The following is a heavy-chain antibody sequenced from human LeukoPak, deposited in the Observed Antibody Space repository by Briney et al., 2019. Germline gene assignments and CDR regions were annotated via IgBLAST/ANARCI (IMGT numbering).Heavy chain of an antibody. D-gene: IGHD3-10*01. V-gene: IGHV3-23*01. CDR1: GFTFSSYA. J-gene: IGHJ5*02. CDR2: INGSGGNT. CDR3: AKDPTHASGPNWFDP. Sequence: GGSLSLSCAASGFTFSSYAMRWVRQAPGEGLEWVSAINGSGGNTFHAVSVKGRFTISRDNSKNTLYLQVNSLRVGDTAVYYCAKDPTHASGPNWFDPLGQGTLVTVSS.